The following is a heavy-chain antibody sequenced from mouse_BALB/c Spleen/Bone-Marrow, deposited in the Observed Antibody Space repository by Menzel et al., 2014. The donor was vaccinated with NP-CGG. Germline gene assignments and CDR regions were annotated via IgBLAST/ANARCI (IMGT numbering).Heavy chain of an antibody. CDR2: INTNGGNT. J-gene: IGHJ2*01. Sequence: EVKVVESGGGLVQPGGSLNISYEATAFTGCSEGKEWDCQQQNTKGELVATINTNGGNTYYPDSVKGRFTISRDNAKNILCLPMSSLKSEDTAMYYCARGLDYWGQGTTLTVSS. CDR1: AFTGCSEG. CDR3: ARGLDY. V-gene: IGHV5-6-3*01.